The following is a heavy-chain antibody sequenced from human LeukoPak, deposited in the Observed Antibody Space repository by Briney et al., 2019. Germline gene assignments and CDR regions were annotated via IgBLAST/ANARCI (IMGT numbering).Heavy chain of an antibody. CDR3: AQAADIVVVPAAYAGDYYYGMDV. D-gene: IGHD2-2*01. V-gene: IGHV1-69*01. J-gene: IGHJ6*02. CDR2: IIPIFGTA. CDR1: GGTFSSYA. Sequence: SVKVSCKASGGTFSSYAISWVRQAPGQGLEWMGGIIPIFGTANYAQKFQGRVTITADESTSTAYMELSSLRSEDTAVYYCAQAADIVVVPAAYAGDYYYGMDVWGQGTTVTVSS.